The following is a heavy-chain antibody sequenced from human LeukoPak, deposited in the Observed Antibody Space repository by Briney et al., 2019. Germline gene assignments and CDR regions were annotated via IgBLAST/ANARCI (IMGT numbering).Heavy chain of an antibody. CDR1: GGSFSGYY. CDR2: INHSGST. V-gene: IGHV4-34*01. J-gene: IGHJ4*02. D-gene: IGHD2-15*01. CDR3: ARGRLLSD. Sequence: KPSETLSLTCAVYGGSFSGYYWSWIRQPPGKGLEWIGEINHSGSTNYNPSLKSRVTISVDTSKNQFSLKLSSVTAADTAVYYCARGRLLSDWGQGTLVTVSS.